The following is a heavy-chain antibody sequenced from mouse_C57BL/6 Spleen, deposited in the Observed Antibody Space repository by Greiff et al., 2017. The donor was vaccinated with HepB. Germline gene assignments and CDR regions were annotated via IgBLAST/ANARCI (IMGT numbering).Heavy chain of an antibody. Sequence: VQLQQPGTELVKPGASVKLSCTASGYPFPSYWMHGVKQRPGQGLEWIGNINPTNGGTNYNEKFKSKATLTVDKSSSTAYMQLSSLTSEDSAVYYCARPDYWYFDVWGTGTTVTVSS. CDR2: INPTNGGT. V-gene: IGHV1-53*01. CDR3: ARPDYWYFDV. J-gene: IGHJ1*03. CDR1: GYPFPSYW.